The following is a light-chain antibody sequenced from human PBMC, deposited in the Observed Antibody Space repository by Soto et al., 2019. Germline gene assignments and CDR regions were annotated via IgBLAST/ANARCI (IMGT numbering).Light chain of an antibody. CDR3: QQRISWPLT. CDR2: DAS. CDR1: QSVNGL. Sequence: EIMLKQSPATLSLSPGERATLSCRASQSVNGLLGWYQQKPGQAPRLLISDASKRATGIPARFSGSGFETDFTLTISSLEPEDFAVYYCQQRISWPLTFGGGT. J-gene: IGKJ4*01. V-gene: IGKV3-11*01.